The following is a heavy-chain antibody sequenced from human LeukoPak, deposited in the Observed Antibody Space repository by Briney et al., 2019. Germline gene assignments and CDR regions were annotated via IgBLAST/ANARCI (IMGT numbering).Heavy chain of an antibody. D-gene: IGHD1-20*01. CDR1: GGSISSYY. V-gene: IGHV4-59*01. J-gene: IGHJ3*02. CDR2: IYYSGST. Sequence: SETLSLTCTVSGGSISSYYWSWIRQPPGKGLEWIGYIYYSGSTNYNPSLESRVTISVDTSKNQFSLKLSSVTAADTAVYYCARGNWNAKSAFDIWGQGTMVTVSS. CDR3: ARGNWNAKSAFDI.